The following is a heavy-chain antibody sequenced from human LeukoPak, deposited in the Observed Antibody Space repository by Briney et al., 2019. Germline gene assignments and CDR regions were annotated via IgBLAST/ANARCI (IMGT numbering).Heavy chain of an antibody. J-gene: IGHJ4*02. D-gene: IGHD1/OR15-1a*01. Sequence: NPSQTLSLTCTVSGGSISSGGYYWSWIRQHPGKGLEWIGYIYYSGSTYYNPSLKSRVTISVDTPKNQFSLRLSSVTALDTAVYYCARGGTLGYSFDYWGQGTLVTVSS. CDR1: GGSISSGGYY. CDR3: ARGGTLGYSFDY. V-gene: IGHV4-31*03. CDR2: IYYSGST.